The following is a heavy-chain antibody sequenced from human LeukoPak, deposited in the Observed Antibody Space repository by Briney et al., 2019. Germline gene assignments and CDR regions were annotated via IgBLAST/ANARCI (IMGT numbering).Heavy chain of an antibody. Sequence: SQTLSLTCTVSGGSISSGDYYWRWIRQPPGKGLEWIGYIYYSGSTYYNPSLKSRVTISVDTSKNQFSLKLSSVTAADTAVYYCARVELTGDLYYYYYMDVWGKGTTVTVS. V-gene: IGHV4-30-4*08. CDR1: GGSISSGDYY. D-gene: IGHD7-27*01. CDR2: IYYSGST. J-gene: IGHJ6*03. CDR3: ARVELTGDLYYYYYMDV.